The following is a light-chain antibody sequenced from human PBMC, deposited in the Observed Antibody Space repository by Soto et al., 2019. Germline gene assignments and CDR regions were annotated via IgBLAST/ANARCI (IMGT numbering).Light chain of an antibody. J-gene: IGLJ3*02. CDR3: ETWDSNTWV. Sequence: QSVLTQSSSASASLGSSVKLTCTLSSGHSTYIIAWHQQQPGKAPRFLMKVEGTGNHHKGSGVPDRFSGSSSGADRYLTISNLQSEDEADYYCETWDSNTWVFGGGTQLTVL. CDR1: SGHSTYI. V-gene: IGLV4-60*03. CDR2: VEGTGNH.